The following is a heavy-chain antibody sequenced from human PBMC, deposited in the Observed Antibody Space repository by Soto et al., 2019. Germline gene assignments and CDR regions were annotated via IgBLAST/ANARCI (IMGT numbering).Heavy chain of an antibody. V-gene: IGHV1-69*02. CDR2: IIPILGIA. CDR3: ARGGYCSGGSCYYWAFDI. CDR1: GGTFSSYT. D-gene: IGHD2-15*01. J-gene: IGHJ3*02. Sequence: QVQLVQSGAEVKKPGSSVKVSCKASGGTFSSYTISWVRQAPGQGLEWMGRIIPILGIANYAQKFQGRVTITADKSTSTAYMELSSLRSEDTAVYYCARGGYCSGGSCYYWAFDIWGQGTMVTVSS.